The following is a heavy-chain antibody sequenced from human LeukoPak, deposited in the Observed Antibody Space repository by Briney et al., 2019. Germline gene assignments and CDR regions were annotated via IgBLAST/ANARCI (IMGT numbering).Heavy chain of an antibody. D-gene: IGHD3-22*01. V-gene: IGHV3-53*01. CDR2: IYSGGST. J-gene: IGHJ4*02. Sequence: GGSLRLSCAASEFSVGSNYMTWVRQAPGKGLEWVSLIYSGGSTYYADSVKGRFTISRDNSKNTPYLQMNSLRAEDTAVYYCAKDGTPYYYDSSGLPYYFDYWGQGTLVTVSS. CDR1: EFSVGSNY. CDR3: AKDGTPYYYDSSGLPYYFDY.